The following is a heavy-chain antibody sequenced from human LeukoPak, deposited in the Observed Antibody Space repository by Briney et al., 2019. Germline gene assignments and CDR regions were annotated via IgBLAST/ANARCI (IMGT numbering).Heavy chain of an antibody. CDR3: ARDSAVDGMDV. Sequence: GGSLRLSRAASGFTFSSYDMHWVRQATGKDLEWVSAIGTAGDTYYPGSVKGRFTISRENAKNSLYLQMNSLIAGDTAVYYCARDSAVDGMDVWGQGTTVTVSS. CDR1: GFTFSSYD. J-gene: IGHJ6*02. V-gene: IGHV3-13*01. D-gene: IGHD3-10*01. CDR2: IGTAGDT.